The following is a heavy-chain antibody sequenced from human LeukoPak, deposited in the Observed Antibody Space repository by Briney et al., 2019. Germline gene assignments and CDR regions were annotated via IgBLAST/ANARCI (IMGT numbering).Heavy chain of an antibody. J-gene: IGHJ4*02. Sequence: GGSLRLSCAASGFTFSSYAMHWVRQAPGKGLEWVAVIWYNGSNKYYADSVKGRFTISRDNSKNTLYLQMNSLRAEDTAVYYCARGSIAALFDYWGQGTLVTVSS. D-gene: IGHD6-6*01. V-gene: IGHV3-33*08. CDR2: IWYNGSNK. CDR3: ARGSIAALFDY. CDR1: GFTFSSYA.